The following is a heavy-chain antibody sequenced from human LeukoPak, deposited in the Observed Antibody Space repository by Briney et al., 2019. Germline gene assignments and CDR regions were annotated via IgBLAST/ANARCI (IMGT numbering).Heavy chain of an antibody. CDR2: ISDDGRNK. CDR1: GFTFNNYG. V-gene: IGHV3-30*03. Sequence: SGGSLRLSCAASGFTFNNYGMHYVRQAPGKGLEWVAVISDDGRNKNYADSVKGGFTISRDNSNNTLYLQMNSLRAEDTAVYYCARALGYYYGMDVWGQGTTVTVSS. J-gene: IGHJ6*02. CDR3: ARALGYYYGMDV.